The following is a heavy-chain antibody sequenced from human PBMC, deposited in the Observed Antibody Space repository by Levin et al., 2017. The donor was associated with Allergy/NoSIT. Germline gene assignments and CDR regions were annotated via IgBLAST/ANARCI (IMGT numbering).Heavy chain of an antibody. D-gene: IGHD3-10*01. CDR1: GFTFSSYG. CDR3: ERDRFKVGYWYGGGRWYYGMDV. V-gene: IGHV3-33*01. Sequence: GGSLRLSCAASGFTFSSYGMHWVRQAPGKGLEWVAVIWYDGSNKYYADSVKGRFTISRDNSKNTLYLQMNSLRAEDTAVYYCERDRFKVGYWYGGGRWYYGMDVWGQGTTVTVSS. J-gene: IGHJ6*02. CDR2: IWYDGSNK.